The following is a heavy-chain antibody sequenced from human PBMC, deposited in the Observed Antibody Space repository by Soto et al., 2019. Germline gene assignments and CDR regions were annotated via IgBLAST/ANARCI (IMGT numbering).Heavy chain of an antibody. CDR2: ISYDGTYK. J-gene: IGHJ6*02. D-gene: IGHD3-16*01. CDR3: ANEVDVAFSSVHYVTDV. Sequence: PGVSLRLSCAASGFTFNNFAMHWVRQAPGKGLEWVAFISYDGTYKYYADSVRGRFTVYRDNSKSTLFLQMNSLKFEDTAVYVCANEVDVAFSSVHYVTDVWGQGT. V-gene: IGHV3-30*14. CDR1: GFTFNNFA.